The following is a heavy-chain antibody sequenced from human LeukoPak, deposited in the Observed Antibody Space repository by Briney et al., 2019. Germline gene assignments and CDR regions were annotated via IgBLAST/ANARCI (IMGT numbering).Heavy chain of an antibody. J-gene: IGHJ4*02. CDR3: ARESIYYDSSGPPRGFDF. Sequence: SETLSLTCTVSGGSISSSSYYWGWIRQPPGKGLEWIGSIYYSGSTYYNPSLKSRVTMSVDTSKNQFSLKLRSVTAADTAVYYCARESIYYDSSGPPRGFDFWGREPWSPSPQ. CDR1: GGSISSSSYY. V-gene: IGHV4-39*07. CDR2: IYYSGST. D-gene: IGHD3-22*01.